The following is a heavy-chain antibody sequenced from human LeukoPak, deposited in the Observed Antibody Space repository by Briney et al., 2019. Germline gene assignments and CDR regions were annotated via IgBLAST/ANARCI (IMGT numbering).Heavy chain of an antibody. J-gene: IGHJ4*02. CDR2: IKEDGSEK. V-gene: IGHV3-7*01. D-gene: IGHD1-26*01. CDR3: ARDRVSGSYNY. Sequence: PGGSLRLSCAASGFTFGSYWMSWVRQAPGKGLEWVANIKEDGSEKNYVDSVKGRFTISRDNAKNSLYLQINSLRAEDTAVYYCARDRVSGSYNYWGQGTLVTVSS. CDR1: GFTFGSYW.